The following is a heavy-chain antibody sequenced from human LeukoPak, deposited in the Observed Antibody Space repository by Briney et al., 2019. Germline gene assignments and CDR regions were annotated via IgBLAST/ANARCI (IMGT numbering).Heavy chain of an antibody. CDR3: ARITRHGSSTSRYYFDY. CDR1: GFSLSTSGMC. J-gene: IGHJ4*02. D-gene: IGHD2-2*01. Sequence: SGPTLVNPTQTLTLTCTFSGFSLSTSGMCVSWIRQPPGKALEWLARIDWDDDKYYSTSLKTRLTISKDTSKNQVVLTMTNMDPVDTATYYCARITRHGSSTSRYYFDYWGQGTLVTVSS. V-gene: IGHV2-70*11. CDR2: IDWDDDK.